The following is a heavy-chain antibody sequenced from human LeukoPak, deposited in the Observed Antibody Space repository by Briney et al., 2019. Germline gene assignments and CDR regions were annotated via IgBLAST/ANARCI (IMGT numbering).Heavy chain of an antibody. V-gene: IGHV3-7*01. D-gene: IGHD5-18*01. CDR1: GFIFSSYW. Sequence: GGSLRLSCAASGFIFSSYWMAWVRQAPGKGLEWEANIKEDGSDKNYVDSVKGRFTISRDNAKNSLYLQMNSLRAEDTAVYYCARDAGYGYDRFDYWGQGTQVTVSS. CDR3: ARDAGYGYDRFDY. J-gene: IGHJ4*02. CDR2: IKEDGSDK.